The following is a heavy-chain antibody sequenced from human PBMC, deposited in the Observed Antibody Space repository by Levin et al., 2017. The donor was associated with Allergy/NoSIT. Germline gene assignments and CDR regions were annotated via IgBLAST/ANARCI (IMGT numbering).Heavy chain of an antibody. CDR3: AKDISFDRLSSAFDY. V-gene: IGHV3-9*01. J-gene: IGHJ4*02. Sequence: PGGSLRLSCAASGFTFDDYAMHWVRQAPGKGLEWVSGISWNSGSIGYADSVKGRFTISRDNAKNSLYLQMNSLRAEDTALYYCAKDISFDRLSSAFDYWGQGTLVTVSS. CDR1: GFTFDDYA. D-gene: IGHD6-6*01. CDR2: ISWNSGSI.